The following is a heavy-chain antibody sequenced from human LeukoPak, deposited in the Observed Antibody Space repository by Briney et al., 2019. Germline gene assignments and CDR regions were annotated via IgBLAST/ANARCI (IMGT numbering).Heavy chain of an antibody. CDR1: GGSISSGSYY. CDR3: ARTVAYYYDSSGYLGTYYFDY. J-gene: IGHJ4*02. Sequence: PSQTLSLXCTVSGGSISSGSYYWSWIRQPAGKGLEWIGRIYTSGITNYNPSLKSRVTISVDTSKNQFSLKLSSVTAADTAVYYCARTVAYYYDSSGYLGTYYFDYWGQGTLVTVSS. D-gene: IGHD3-22*01. CDR2: IYTSGIT. V-gene: IGHV4-61*02.